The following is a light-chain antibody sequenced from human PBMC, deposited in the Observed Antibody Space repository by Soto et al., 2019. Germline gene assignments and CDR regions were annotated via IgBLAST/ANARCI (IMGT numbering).Light chain of an antibody. V-gene: IGLV2-14*01. J-gene: IGLJ3*02. CDR2: KVS. Sequence: QSALTQPASVSGAPGQSITIPCTGSSNDIGGYNYVSWYQQHPGRAPKLVIYKVSDRPSGVSTRFSASKSGNTASLTISGLQAEDEADYYCSSYSTTTTPPWVFGSGTKLTVL. CDR1: SNDIGGYNY. CDR3: SSYSTTTTPPWV.